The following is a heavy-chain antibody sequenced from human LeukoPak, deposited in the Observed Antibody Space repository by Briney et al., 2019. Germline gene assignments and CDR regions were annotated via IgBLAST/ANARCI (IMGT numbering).Heavy chain of an antibody. CDR1: GFTFSSYA. V-gene: IGHV3-23*01. Sequence: GGSLRLSCAASGFTFSSYAMSWVRQAPGKGLGWVSSLRGNGGSTEYVDSVRGRFVISRDNSRNTLYLQMNSLRAEDTAVYYCAKSVTAAGTYAFDIWGQGTVVTVSS. CDR3: AKSVTAAGTYAFDI. CDR2: LRGNGGST. J-gene: IGHJ3*02. D-gene: IGHD6-13*01.